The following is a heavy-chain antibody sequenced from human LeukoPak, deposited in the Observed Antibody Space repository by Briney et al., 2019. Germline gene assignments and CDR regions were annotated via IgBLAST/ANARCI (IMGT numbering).Heavy chain of an antibody. Sequence: GGSLRLSCAASGFTFSSYGMHWVRQAPGKGLEWVAAIWYDGSNKYYADSVKGRFTISRDNSKNTLYLQMNSLRAEDTAVYYCARDITNTVVTPRRYYYYGMDVWGQGTTVTVSS. CDR2: IWYDGSNK. CDR1: GFTFSSYG. CDR3: ARDITNTVVTPRRYYYYGMDV. D-gene: IGHD4-23*01. V-gene: IGHV3-33*01. J-gene: IGHJ6*02.